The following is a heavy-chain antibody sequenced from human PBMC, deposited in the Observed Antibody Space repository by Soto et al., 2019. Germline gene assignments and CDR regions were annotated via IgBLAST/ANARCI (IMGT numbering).Heavy chain of an antibody. V-gene: IGHV3-9*01. Sequence: EVQLVESGGGLVQPGRSLRLSCAASGFTFDDYAMHWVRQAPGKGLEWVSGISWNSGSIGYADSVKGRFTISRDNAKNSLYLQMNSLRAEDTALYYCAKDMNYYDSSPGDAFDIWGQGTMVTVSS. CDR3: AKDMNYYDSSPGDAFDI. J-gene: IGHJ3*02. CDR2: ISWNSGSI. CDR1: GFTFDDYA. D-gene: IGHD3-22*01.